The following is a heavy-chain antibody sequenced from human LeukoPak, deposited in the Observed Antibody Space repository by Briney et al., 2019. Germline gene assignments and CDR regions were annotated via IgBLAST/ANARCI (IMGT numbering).Heavy chain of an antibody. CDR2: ISWNSGSI. J-gene: IGHJ3*02. Sequence: GGSLRLSCTASGFTFDDYAMHWVRQAPGKGLEWVSGISWNSGSIGYADSVKGRFTISRDNAKNSLYLQMNSLRAEDTALYYCALDYDSSGYHGAFDIWGQGTMVTVSS. CDR3: ALDYDSSGYHGAFDI. CDR1: GFTFDDYA. D-gene: IGHD3-22*01. V-gene: IGHV3-9*01.